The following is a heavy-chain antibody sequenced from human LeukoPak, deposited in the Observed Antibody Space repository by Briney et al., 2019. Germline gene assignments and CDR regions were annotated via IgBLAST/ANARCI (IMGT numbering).Heavy chain of an antibody. CDR1: GGSISSYY. CDR3: AREERGYSHGFHTHFDS. D-gene: IGHD5-18*01. Sequence: PSETLSLTCTVSGGSISSYYWSWIRQPPGKGLEWIGYIYYSGSTNYNPSLKSRVTISVDTSKNQFSLKLTSVTAADTAVYYCAREERGYSHGFHTHFDSWGQGTLVTVSP. J-gene: IGHJ4*02. V-gene: IGHV4-59*01. CDR2: IYYSGST.